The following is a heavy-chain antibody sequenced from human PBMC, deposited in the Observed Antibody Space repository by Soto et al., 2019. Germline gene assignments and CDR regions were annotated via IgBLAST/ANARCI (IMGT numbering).Heavy chain of an antibody. CDR2: ISYDGSNK. CDR3: ANPNGGYSGSYFDY. J-gene: IGHJ4*02. CDR1: GFTFSSYG. V-gene: IGHV3-30*18. D-gene: IGHD1-26*01. Sequence: GGSLRLSCAASGFTFSSYGMHWVRQAPGKGLEWVAVISYDGSNKYYADSVKGRFTISRDNSKNTLYLQMNSLRAEDTAVYYCANPNGGYSGSYFDYWGQGTLVTVSS.